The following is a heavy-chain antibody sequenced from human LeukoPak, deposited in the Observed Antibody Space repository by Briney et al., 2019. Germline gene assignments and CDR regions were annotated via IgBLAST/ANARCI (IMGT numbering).Heavy chain of an antibody. J-gene: IGHJ4*02. CDR3: ARSWGLIGAAGN. CDR1: GFTFSSYW. V-gene: IGHV3-21*01. CDR2: ISSSSSYI. Sequence: GGSLRLSCAASGFTFSSYWMSWVRQAPGKGLEWVSSISSSSSYIYYADSVKGRFTISRDNAKNSLYLQMNSLRAEDTAVYYCARSWGLIGAAGNWGQGTLVTVSS. D-gene: IGHD6-13*01.